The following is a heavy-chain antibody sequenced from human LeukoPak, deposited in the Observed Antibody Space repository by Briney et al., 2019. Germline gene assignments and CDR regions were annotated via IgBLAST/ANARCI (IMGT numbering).Heavy chain of an antibody. D-gene: IGHD6-13*01. CDR1: GFTFDDYA. Sequence: GGSLRLSCVGSGFTFDDYAMHWVRQAPGKGLEWVSGISWNSGRRGYADSVKGRFTISRDNARNSLYLQMNSLRAEDTAVYYCARVKQRLVRLLGRDSTYNYYYYTDVWGKGTTVTVSS. CDR2: ISWNSGRR. V-gene: IGHV3-9*01. CDR3: ARVKQRLVRLLGRDSTYNYYYYTDV. J-gene: IGHJ6*03.